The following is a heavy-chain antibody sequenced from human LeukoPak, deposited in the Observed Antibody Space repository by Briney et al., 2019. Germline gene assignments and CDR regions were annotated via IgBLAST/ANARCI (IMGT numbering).Heavy chain of an antibody. CDR1: GGSISSYY. CDR3: ARDFYDYVWGSYRYPDWFDP. J-gene: IGHJ5*02. V-gene: IGHV4-4*07. Sequence: SETLSLTCTVSGGSISSYYWSWIRQPAGKGLEWIGRIYTSGSTNYNPSLKSRVTMSVDTSKNQFSLNLSSVTAADTAVYYCARDFYDYVWGSYRYPDWFDPWGQGTLVTVSS. CDR2: IYTSGST. D-gene: IGHD3-16*02.